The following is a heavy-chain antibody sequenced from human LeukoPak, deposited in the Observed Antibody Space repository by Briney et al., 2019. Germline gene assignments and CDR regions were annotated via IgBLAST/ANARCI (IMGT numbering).Heavy chain of an antibody. CDR1: GVTFSSDA. V-gene: IGHV3-23*01. D-gene: IGHD3-10*01. Sequence: VGTLRLSCAASGVTFSSDAISCGRQAPGRRREWVSAISVIGGSTYYADSVKARFTIPRDNSKTTLYLQMNSLRAEDTAVYYCAKAARPKYYYGSGSYYSFAYWGQGTLVTVSS. J-gene: IGHJ4*02. CDR2: ISVIGGST. CDR3: AKAARPKYYYGSGSYYSFAY.